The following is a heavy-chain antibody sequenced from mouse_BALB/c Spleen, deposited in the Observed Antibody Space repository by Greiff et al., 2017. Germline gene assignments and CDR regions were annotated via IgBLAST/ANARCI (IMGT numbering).Heavy chain of an antibody. CDR2: IDPANGNT. J-gene: IGHJ1*01. CDR3: ALYGRGYFDV. Sequence: EVQLQESGAELVKPGASVKLSCTASGFNIKDTYMHWVKQRPEQGLEWIGRIDPANGNTKYDPKFQGKATITADTSSNTAYLQLSSLTSEDTAVYYCALYGRGYFDVWGAGTTVTVAS. CDR1: GFNIKDTY. D-gene: IGHD1-1*01. V-gene: IGHV14-3*02.